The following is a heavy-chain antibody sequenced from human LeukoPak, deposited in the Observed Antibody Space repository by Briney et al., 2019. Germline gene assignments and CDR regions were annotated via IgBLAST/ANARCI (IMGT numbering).Heavy chain of an antibody. V-gene: IGHV3-23*01. D-gene: IGHD3-22*01. CDR3: AKVMNNYYDSSGDAFDI. Sequence: GGSLRLSCAASGFTFKLYWMHWVRQAPGKGLEWVSAISGSGGSTYYADSVKGRFTISRDNSKNTLYLQMNSLRAEDTAVYCCAKVMNNYYDSSGDAFDIWGQGTMVTVSS. J-gene: IGHJ3*02. CDR2: ISGSGGST. CDR1: GFTFKLYW.